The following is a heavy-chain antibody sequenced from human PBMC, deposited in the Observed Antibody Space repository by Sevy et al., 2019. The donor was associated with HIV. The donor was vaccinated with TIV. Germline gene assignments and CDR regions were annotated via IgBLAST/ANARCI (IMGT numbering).Heavy chain of an antibody. CDR3: VRETTEGDY. V-gene: IGHV3-53*01. Sequence: GGSLRLSCTASGFIVSSNYMTWVRQAPGKGLEWASAIYSGGTTYYAESVKGRFTVSRDNSKNTLYLQMNSLRAEDTATYYCVRETTEGDYWGQGTLVTVSS. CDR1: GFIVSSNY. CDR2: IYSGGTT. D-gene: IGHD4-4*01. J-gene: IGHJ4*02.